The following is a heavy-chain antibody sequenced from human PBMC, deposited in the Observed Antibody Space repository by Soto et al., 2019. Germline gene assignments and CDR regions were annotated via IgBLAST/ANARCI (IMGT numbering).Heavy chain of an antibody. CDR3: ARASPQGFVLATATMSVWFEP. Sequence: ASVKVSCKASGYTFGTYTISWVRQAPGQGLEWLGWISDYNGNTNYAQNLQGRVIMTADTSTSTAYMELRSLRSDDTAVYYCARASPQGFVLATATMSVWFEPWGQGTLXTVSS. J-gene: IGHJ5*02. D-gene: IGHD2-2*01. CDR1: GYTFGTYT. CDR2: ISDYNGNT. V-gene: IGHV1-18*04.